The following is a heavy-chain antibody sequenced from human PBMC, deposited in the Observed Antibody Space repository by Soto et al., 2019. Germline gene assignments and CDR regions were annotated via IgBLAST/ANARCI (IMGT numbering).Heavy chain of an antibody. CDR2: IYHTGST. CDR3: ATLPPRIVVVVLPIPS. V-gene: IGHV4-4*02. J-gene: IGHJ4*02. D-gene: IGHD2-15*01. CDR1: GGSISSTNW. Sequence: QVQLQQSGPRLARPSGTLSLTCVVSGGSISSTNWWTWVRQTPGKGLEWIGEIYHTGSTKYNPSLKHPVTISLDTSNNPFSLNLKSVTAADTAVYYCATLPPRIVVVVLPIPSWGQGTLVTVSS.